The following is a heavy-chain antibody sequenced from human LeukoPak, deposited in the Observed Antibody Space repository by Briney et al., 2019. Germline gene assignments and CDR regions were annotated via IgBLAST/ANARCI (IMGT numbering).Heavy chain of an antibody. CDR1: GYTFTSYS. CDR3: ARGTTGKY. Sequence: ASVKLSCEASGYTFTSYSIDWVRQAPGQGLEWMGVINPSGGSTRYAQEFQGRVTMTGDPSTRTVYMELSSLTSDDTAVYYCARGTTGKYGGREAPVTVSS. CDR2: INPSGGST. V-gene: IGHV1-46*01. J-gene: IGHJ4*02. D-gene: IGHD1-1*01.